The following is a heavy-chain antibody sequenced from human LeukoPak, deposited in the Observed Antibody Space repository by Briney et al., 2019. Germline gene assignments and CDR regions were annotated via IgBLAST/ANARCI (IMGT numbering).Heavy chain of an antibody. J-gene: IGHJ6*02. CDR2: IYWDDDK. CDR1: GFSLSTSGVG. CDR3: ARIPPDYDILTGYHSYYYYGMDV. V-gene: IGHV2-5*02. Sequence: ESGPTLVRPTQTLTLTCTFSGFSLSTSGVGVGWIRQTPRKALEWLALIYWDDDKRYSPSLKSRVAITKDTSKNQVVLTMANMDPVDTATYYCARIPPDYDILTGYHSYYYYGMDVWGQGTTVTVSS. D-gene: IGHD3-9*01.